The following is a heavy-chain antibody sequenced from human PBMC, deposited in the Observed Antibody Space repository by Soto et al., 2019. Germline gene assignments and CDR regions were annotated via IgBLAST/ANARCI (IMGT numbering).Heavy chain of an antibody. CDR2: ISAYNGNT. J-gene: IGHJ6*02. V-gene: IGHV1-18*01. CDR1: GYSFTTYG. CDR3: AREGQAPYYYYGMDV. Sequence: QVQLVQSGGEVKKPGASVKVSCKTSGYSFTTYGISWVRQAPGQGLEWMGWISAYNGNTNYAQKLQDRVTMTTDTSTSTADMELRRLRSDDTAVYYCAREGQAPYYYYGMDVWGQGSTVTVSS.